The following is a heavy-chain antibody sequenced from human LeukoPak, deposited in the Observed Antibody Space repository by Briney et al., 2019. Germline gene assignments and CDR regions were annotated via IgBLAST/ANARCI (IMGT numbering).Heavy chain of an antibody. CDR1: GFTFDDYA. CDR2: ISWNSGSI. V-gene: IGHV3-9*01. J-gene: IGHJ6*02. CDR3: AKEKPYYGMDV. Sequence: PGGSLRLSCAASGFTFDDYAMHWVRQAPGKGLEWDSGISWNSGSIGYADSVKGRFTISRDNAKNSLYLQMNSLRAEDTALYYCAKEKPYYGMDVWGQGTTVTVSS.